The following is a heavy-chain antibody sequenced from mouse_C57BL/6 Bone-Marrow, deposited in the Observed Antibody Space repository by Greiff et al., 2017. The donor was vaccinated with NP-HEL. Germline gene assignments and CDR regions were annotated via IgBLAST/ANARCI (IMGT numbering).Heavy chain of an antibody. CDR2: IWTGGGT. Sequence: VKLVESGPGLVAPSQSLSITCTVSGFSLTSYAISWVRQPTGKGLEWLGVIWTGGGTNYNSALKSKLSISKDNSKSQVFLKMNSLQTDDTARYYCARENCWGFAYWGQGTLVTVSA. J-gene: IGHJ3*01. CDR3: ARENCWGFAY. V-gene: IGHV2-9-1*01. CDR1: GFSLTSYA. D-gene: IGHD4-1*01.